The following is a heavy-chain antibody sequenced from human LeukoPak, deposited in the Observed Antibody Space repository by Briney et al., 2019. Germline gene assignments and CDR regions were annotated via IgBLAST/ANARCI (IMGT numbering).Heavy chain of an antibody. V-gene: IGHV1-24*01. CDR3: ATDEQWLVAIQH. J-gene: IGHJ1*01. CDR1: GYTLTELS. D-gene: IGHD6-19*01. Sequence: ASVKVSCKVSGYTLTELSMHWVRQAPGKGLEWMGGFDPEDGETIYAQKFQGRVTMTEDTSTDTAYMELSSLRSEDTAVYYCATDEQWLVAIQHWGQGTLVTVSS. CDR2: FDPEDGET.